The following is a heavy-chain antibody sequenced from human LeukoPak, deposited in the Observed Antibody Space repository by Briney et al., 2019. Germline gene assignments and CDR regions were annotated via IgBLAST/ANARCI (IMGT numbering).Heavy chain of an antibody. CDR3: ARDQDIVVVPAAHNWFDP. V-gene: IGHV1-18*01. CDR1: GYTFTSYG. J-gene: IGHJ5*02. Sequence: ASVKVSCKASGYTFTSYGISWVRQAPGQGLEWMGWISAYNGNTNYAQKLQGRVTMTTDTSTSTAYMELRSLRSDDTAVYYCARDQDIVVVPAAHNWFDPLGPGNPGHRLL. D-gene: IGHD2-2*01. CDR2: ISAYNGNT.